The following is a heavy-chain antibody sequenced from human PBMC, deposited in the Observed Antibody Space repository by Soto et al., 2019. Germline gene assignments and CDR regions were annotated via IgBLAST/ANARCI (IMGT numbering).Heavy chain of an antibody. Sequence: AVKVSCKTSGYTVTGHYIHWVRQAPGQGLEWMGWINPNTGDISYAEKFQGRVTMTRETSISTAYRELSRRRSDDTAVYYCARGYTYGSFAHWVRGTLVTVSS. D-gene: IGHD5-18*01. CDR3: ARGYTYGSFAH. CDR2: INPNTGDI. J-gene: IGHJ4*02. CDR1: GYTVTGHY. V-gene: IGHV1-2*02.